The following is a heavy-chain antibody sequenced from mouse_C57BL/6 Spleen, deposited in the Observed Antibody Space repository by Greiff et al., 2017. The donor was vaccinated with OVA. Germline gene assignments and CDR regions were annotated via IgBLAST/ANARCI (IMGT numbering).Heavy chain of an antibody. D-gene: IGHD1-1*01. J-gene: IGHJ4*01. CDR3: ARGGIITTVVPGAMDY. Sequence: QVQLQQPGAELVRPGTSVKLSCKASGYTFTSYWMHWVKQRPGQGLEWIGVIDPSDSYTNYNQKFKGKATLTVDTSSSTAYMQLSSLTSEDSAVYYCARGGIITTVVPGAMDYWGQGTSVTVSS. V-gene: IGHV1-59*01. CDR1: GYTFTSYW. CDR2: IDPSDSYT.